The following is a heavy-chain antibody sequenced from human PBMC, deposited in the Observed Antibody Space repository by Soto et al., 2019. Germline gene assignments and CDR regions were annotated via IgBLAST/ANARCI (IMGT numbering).Heavy chain of an antibody. J-gene: IGHJ4*02. CDR1: GGTFSSXT. CDR3: AREAEWLLYPRHNQFDY. V-gene: IGHV1-69*04. Sequence: ASVKVSCKASGGTFSSXTISWVRQAPGQGLEWMGRIIPILGIANYAQKFQGRVTITADKSMSTAYMELSSLRSEDTAVYYCAREAEWLLYPRHNQFDYWGQGTLVTVSS. D-gene: IGHD3-3*01. CDR2: IIPILGIA.